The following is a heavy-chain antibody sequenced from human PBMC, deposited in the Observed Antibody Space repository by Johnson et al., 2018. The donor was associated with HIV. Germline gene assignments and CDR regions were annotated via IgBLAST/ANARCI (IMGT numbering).Heavy chain of an antibody. D-gene: IGHD3-22*01. CDR3: TSRNYYDSSGYAERDDAFDI. CDR1: GFTFDDYG. CDR2: IRSKAYGGTT. J-gene: IGHJ3*02. V-gene: IGHV3-49*04. Sequence: VQLVESRGGVVRPGGSLRLSCAASGFTFDDYGMSWVRQAPGKGLEWVGFIRSKAYGGTTEYAASVKGRFTISRDDSKSIAYLQMNSLKTEDTAVYYCTSRNYYDSSGYAERDDAFDIWGQGTMVTVSS.